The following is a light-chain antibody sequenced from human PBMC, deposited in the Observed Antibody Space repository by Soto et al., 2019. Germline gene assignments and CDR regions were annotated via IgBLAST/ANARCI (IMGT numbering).Light chain of an antibody. V-gene: IGKV3-15*01. Sequence: EILMTQSPPTLSVSPGESATLSCRASQSVSSNLAWHQQKPGQAPRILMYDASTRATGISARFSGSGSGTEFTLTISSLQSEDFAVYYCQQYHNWPITFGQGTRLEIK. CDR2: DAS. J-gene: IGKJ5*01. CDR3: QQYHNWPIT. CDR1: QSVSSN.